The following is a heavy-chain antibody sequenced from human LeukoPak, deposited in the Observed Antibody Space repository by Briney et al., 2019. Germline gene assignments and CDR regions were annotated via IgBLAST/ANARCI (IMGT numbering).Heavy chain of an antibody. CDR2: IYYSGST. CDR1: GGSISSSSYY. CDR3: ARDLAYYDFWSGYSPRNYFDY. V-gene: IGHV4-39*07. D-gene: IGHD3-3*01. J-gene: IGHJ4*02. Sequence: SETLSLTCTVSGGSISSSSYYWGWIRQPPGKGLEWIGSIYYSGSTYYNPSLKSRVTISVDTSKNQFSLKLSSVTAADTAVYYCARDLAYYDFWSGYSPRNYFDYWGQGTLVTVSS.